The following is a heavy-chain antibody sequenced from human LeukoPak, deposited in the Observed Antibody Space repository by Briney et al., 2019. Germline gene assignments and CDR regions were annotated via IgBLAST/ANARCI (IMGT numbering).Heavy chain of an antibody. V-gene: IGHV1-18*01. Sequence: VASVKVSCKASGYTFTSYGISWVRQAPGQGLEWMGWISAYNGNTNYAQKLQGRVTMTTGTSTSTAYMELRSLRSDDTAVYYCARGDPEYSSSWYVVYWGQGTLVTVSS. CDR1: GYTFTSYG. J-gene: IGHJ4*02. CDR2: ISAYNGNT. D-gene: IGHD6-13*01. CDR3: ARGDPEYSSSWYVVY.